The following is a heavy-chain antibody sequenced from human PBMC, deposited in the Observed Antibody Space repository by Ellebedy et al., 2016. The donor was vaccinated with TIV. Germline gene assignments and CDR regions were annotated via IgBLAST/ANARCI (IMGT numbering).Heavy chain of an antibody. D-gene: IGHD3-10*01. CDR2: IKSKTDGGTT. J-gene: IGHJ4*02. CDR3: TTDPQFSPPPWGFGELLTNHQFDY. Sequence: PGGSLRLSCAASGITFSDAWMRWVRQAPGKGLEWVGRIKSKTDGGTTDYAAPVKGRFTISRDDSKNTLYLQMNSLKTEDTAVYYCTTDPQFSPPPWGFGELLTNHQFDYWGQGTLVTVSS. V-gene: IGHV3-15*01. CDR1: GITFSDAW.